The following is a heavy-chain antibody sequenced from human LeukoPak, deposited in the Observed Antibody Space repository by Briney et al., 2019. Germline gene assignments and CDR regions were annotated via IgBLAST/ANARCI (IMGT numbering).Heavy chain of an antibody. CDR1: GGSFSGYY. CDR3: ARWYYDSSGYRYFDY. CDR2: INHSGST. V-gene: IGHV4-34*01. J-gene: IGHJ4*02. D-gene: IGHD3-22*01. Sequence: SETLSLTCAVYGGSFSGYYWSWIRQPPGKGLEWIGEINHSGSTNYNPSLKSRVTISVDTSKNHFSLKLSSVTAADTAVYYCARWYYDSSGYRYFDYWGQGTLVIVSS.